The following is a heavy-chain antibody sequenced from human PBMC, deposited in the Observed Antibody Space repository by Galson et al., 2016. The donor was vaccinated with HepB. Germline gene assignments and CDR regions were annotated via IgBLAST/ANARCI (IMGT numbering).Heavy chain of an antibody. Sequence: CAISGDSVSSNSAVWNWIRQSPSRGLEWLGRTFYRSNWQNDYAESVRSRITINPDTSKNQFSLQLNSVTPEDTAVYYCARSYLLGRGFGWWGQGTLVTVSS. J-gene: IGHJ4*02. CDR1: GDSVSSNSAV. D-gene: IGHD7-27*01. V-gene: IGHV6-1*01. CDR3: ARSYLLGRGFGW. CDR2: TFYRSNWQN.